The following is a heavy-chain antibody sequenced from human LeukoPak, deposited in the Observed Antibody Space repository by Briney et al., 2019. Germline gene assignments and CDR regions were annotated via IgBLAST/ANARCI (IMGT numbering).Heavy chain of an antibody. D-gene: IGHD2-15*01. CDR1: GFTFSSYG. J-gene: IGHJ4*02. CDR3: ARAYCSGGSCYSGFDY. CDR2: IWYDGSNK. Sequence: PGRSLRLSCAASGFTFSSYGMHWVRQAPGKGLEWVAVIWYDGSNKYYADSVKGRFTISRDNSKNTLYLQMNSLRAEDTAVYYCARAYCSGGSCYSGFDYWGQGTLATVSS. V-gene: IGHV3-33*01.